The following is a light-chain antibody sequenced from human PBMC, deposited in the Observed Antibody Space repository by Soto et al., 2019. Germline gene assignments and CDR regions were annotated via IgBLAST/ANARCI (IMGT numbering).Light chain of an antibody. CDR1: QGISSY. CDR3: QQYYSYPWT. Sequence: AIRMTQSPSSLSASTGDRVTITCRASQGISSYLAWYQQKPGKAPTLLIYAASTLQSGVPSRFSGSGSGTEFTLTISCLQSEDFATYYCQQYYSYPWTFGQGTKV. V-gene: IGKV1-8*01. CDR2: AAS. J-gene: IGKJ1*01.